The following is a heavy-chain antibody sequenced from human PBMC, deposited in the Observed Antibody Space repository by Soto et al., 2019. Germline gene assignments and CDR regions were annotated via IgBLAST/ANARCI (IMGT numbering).Heavy chain of an antibody. CDR2: IYYSGST. J-gene: IGHJ4*02. D-gene: IGHD4-17*01. CDR3: ARVTTVTTYFDY. Sequence: SETLSLTCTFSGCSISSGDYYLSWIRQPPGKGLEWIGYIYYSGSTYYNPSLKSRVTISVDTSKNQFSLKLSSVTAADTAVYYCARVTTVTTYFDYWGQGILVTVPQ. CDR1: GCSISSGDYY. V-gene: IGHV4-30-4*01.